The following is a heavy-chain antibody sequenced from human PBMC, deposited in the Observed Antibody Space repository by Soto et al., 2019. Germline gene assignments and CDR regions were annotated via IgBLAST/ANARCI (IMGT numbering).Heavy chain of an antibody. J-gene: IGHJ6*02. CDR1: GGTFSSYA. CDR3: ARGQGKSGRYYYYGMDV. V-gene: IGHV1-69*13. Sequence: VASVKVSCKASGGTFSSYAISWVRQAPGQGLEWMGGIIPIFGTANYAQKFQGRVTITADESTSTAYMELSSLRSEDTAVYYCARGQGKSGRYYYYGMDVWGQGTTVTVSS. CDR2: IIPIFGTA.